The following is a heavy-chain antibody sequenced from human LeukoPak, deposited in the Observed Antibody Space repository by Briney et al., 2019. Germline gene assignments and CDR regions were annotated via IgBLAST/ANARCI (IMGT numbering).Heavy chain of an antibody. CDR3: AKERYSSSWYVFDY. CDR1: GFTFSTYA. J-gene: IGHJ4*02. Sequence: GGSLRLSCAASGFTFSTYAMSWVRQAPGKGLQWVSSISGSGTSTYYADSVKGRFTISRDNSKNTLFLQMNSLRADDTAVYYCAKERYSSSWYVFDYWGQGSLVTVSS. CDR2: ISGSGTST. V-gene: IGHV3-23*01. D-gene: IGHD6-13*01.